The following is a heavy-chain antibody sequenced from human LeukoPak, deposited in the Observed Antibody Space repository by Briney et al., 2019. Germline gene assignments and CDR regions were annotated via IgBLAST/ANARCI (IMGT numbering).Heavy chain of an antibody. Sequence: SDTLSLTCTVSGGSISSYYWSWIRQPPGKGLEWIGYIYYSGSTNYNPSLKSRVTMSVDMSKNQFSLKLSSVTAADTALYYCAGSDYDYQFDYWGQGTLVTVSS. CDR2: IYYSGST. CDR3: AGSDYDYQFDY. D-gene: IGHD5-12*01. J-gene: IGHJ4*02. V-gene: IGHV4-59*07. CDR1: GGSISSYY.